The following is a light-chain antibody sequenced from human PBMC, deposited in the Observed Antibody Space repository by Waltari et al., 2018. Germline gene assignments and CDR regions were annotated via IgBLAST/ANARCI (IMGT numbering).Light chain of an antibody. CDR3: QQYNYWPIT. CDR1: QSISST. J-gene: IGKJ5*01. CDR2: GAS. Sequence: EIVMTQSPATLSVSPGERATLSCRASQSISSTLAWYQQKPGQAPRLLIYGASTRATGFPARFSGSGSWTEFTLTISSLQSEDFAVYYCQQYNYWPITFGQGTRLEIK. V-gene: IGKV3-15*01.